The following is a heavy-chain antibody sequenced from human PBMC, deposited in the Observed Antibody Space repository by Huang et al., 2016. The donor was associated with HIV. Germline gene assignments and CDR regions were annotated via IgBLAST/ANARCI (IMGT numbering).Heavy chain of an antibody. CDR2: GYFIGNT. J-gene: IGHJ6*02. V-gene: IGHV4-39*02. D-gene: IGHD2-2*03. CDR1: GTSMTSSTFY. CDR3: AREVRSVDTDRPDGYYYRGLDV. Sequence: QLRESGPGLVTPSETLSLTCSASGTSMTSSTFYWGWFRQPPGRGLGWIGSGYFIGNTSYNPSLKSRVTISIDTANKQYSMRLTSVTAADTAVYFCAREVRSVDTDRPDGYYYRGLDVWGQGTTVIVSS.